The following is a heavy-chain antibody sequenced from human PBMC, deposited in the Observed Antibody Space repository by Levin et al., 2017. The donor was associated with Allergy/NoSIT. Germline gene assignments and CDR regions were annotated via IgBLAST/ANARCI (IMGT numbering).Heavy chain of an antibody. Sequence: GGSLRLSCAASGFTFSGYWMHWVRQAPGKGLVWVSRINSDGTITTYADSVKGRFTISRDNAKNTLYLQMNSLRAEDTAVYYCARGGGYSYGSPNYWGQGTLVTVSS. CDR2: INSDGTIT. CDR1: GFTFSGYW. D-gene: IGHD5-18*01. V-gene: IGHV3-74*01. CDR3: ARGGGYSYGSPNY. J-gene: IGHJ4*02.